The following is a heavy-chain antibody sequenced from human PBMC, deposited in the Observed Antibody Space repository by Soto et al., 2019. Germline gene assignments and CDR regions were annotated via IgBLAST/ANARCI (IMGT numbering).Heavy chain of an antibody. D-gene: IGHD6-6*01. CDR2: ILYDGTIE. V-gene: IGHV3-30-3*01. Sequence: GSLRLSCAASGFTFSQYALNWVRQAPGKGLEWVAVILYDGTIEHYADSVKGRFTVSRDNSKNTVYLQMDSLTPEDTGVYYCAREASVAALNWFDPWGQGTLVTVSS. J-gene: IGHJ5*02. CDR1: GFTFSQYA. CDR3: AREASVAALNWFDP.